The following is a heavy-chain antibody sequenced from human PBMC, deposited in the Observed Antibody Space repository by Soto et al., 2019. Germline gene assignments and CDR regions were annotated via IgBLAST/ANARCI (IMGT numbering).Heavy chain of an antibody. CDR1: GYIFVNYG. D-gene: IGHD3-16*01. J-gene: IGHJ6*04. V-gene: IGHV1-18*01. Sequence: ASVKVSCKASGYIFVNYGIAWVRQAPGQGLEWMGWISPYTGNTHSATKIQGRLTMTTDTSTSTGYMDLGSLTSDDTAVYYCVMVDNYVTPTTPDVCGEGTTVTVSS. CDR2: ISPYTGNT. CDR3: VMVDNYVTPTTPDV.